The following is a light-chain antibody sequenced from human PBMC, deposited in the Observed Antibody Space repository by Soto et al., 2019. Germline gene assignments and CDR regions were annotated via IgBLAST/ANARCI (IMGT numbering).Light chain of an antibody. CDR3: AAWDDSRYGVV. CDR2: RSD. V-gene: IGLV1-44*01. Sequence: QSVLTQSPSASGTPGQRVIIACSGSSSNIGSNHVNWYRHLPGAAPKLLIFRSDKQPSGVPDRFSGSKSGTTASLAISGLQSGDEADYYCAAWDDSRYGVVFGGGTKLTVL. J-gene: IGLJ2*01. CDR1: SSNIGSNH.